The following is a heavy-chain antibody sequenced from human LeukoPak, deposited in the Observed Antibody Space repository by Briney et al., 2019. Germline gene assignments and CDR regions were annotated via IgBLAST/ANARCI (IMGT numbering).Heavy chain of an antibody. J-gene: IGHJ6*02. CDR3: ARETLETYYDILTGYRIAEGYYYGMDV. V-gene: IGHV3-53*01. CDR1: GFTVSSNY. CDR2: IYSGGST. D-gene: IGHD3-9*01. Sequence: GGSLRLSCAASGFTVSSNYMSWVRQAPGKGLEWVSVIYSGGSTYYADSVKGRFTISRDNSKNTLYLQMNSLRAEDTAVYYCARETLETYYDILTGYRIAEGYYYGMDVWGQGTTVTVSS.